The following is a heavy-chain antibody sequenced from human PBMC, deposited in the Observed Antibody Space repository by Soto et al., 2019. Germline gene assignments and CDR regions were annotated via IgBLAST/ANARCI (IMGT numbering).Heavy chain of an antibody. CDR1: GYTLTGYY. V-gene: IGHV1-2*04. CDR2: INPNSGGT. D-gene: IGHD3-22*01. CDR3: ANTMKDAFDI. Sequence: ASVKVSSKAPGYTLTGYYMHWVRQAPGQGLEWMGWINPNSGGTNYAQKFQGWVTMTRDTSISTAYMELSRLRSDDTAVYCCANTMKDAFDIWGQGTMVTVSS. J-gene: IGHJ3*02.